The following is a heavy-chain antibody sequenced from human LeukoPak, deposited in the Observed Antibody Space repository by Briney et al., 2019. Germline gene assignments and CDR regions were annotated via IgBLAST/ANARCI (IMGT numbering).Heavy chain of an antibody. Sequence: ASVKVSCKVSGYTLTELSMHWVRQAPGKGLEWMGGFDPEDGETIYAQKFQGRVTMTEDTSTDTAYMELSSLRSEDTAVYYCATGKYSSGRYYYYGMDVWGQGTTVTVSS. CDR1: GYTLTELS. V-gene: IGHV1-24*01. CDR2: FDPEDGET. D-gene: IGHD6-19*01. CDR3: ATGKYSSGRYYYYGMDV. J-gene: IGHJ6*02.